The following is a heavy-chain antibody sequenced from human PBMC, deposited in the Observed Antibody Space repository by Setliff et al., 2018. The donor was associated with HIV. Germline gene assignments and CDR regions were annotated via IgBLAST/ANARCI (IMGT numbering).Heavy chain of an antibody. J-gene: IGHJ5*02. CDR2: MYTDGST. CDR1: GGSITSGNYF. D-gene: IGHD6-19*01. V-gene: IGHV4-61*09. Sequence: SETLSLTCTVSGGSITSGNYFWSWIRQPAGKGLEWIGHMYTDGSTNYNPSFKSRVTISADTSKNQFSLKLSSVTAADTAVYYCARGRAEYVAVAVMGSWFDPWGQGTLVTVSS. CDR3: ARGRAEYVAVAVMGSWFDP.